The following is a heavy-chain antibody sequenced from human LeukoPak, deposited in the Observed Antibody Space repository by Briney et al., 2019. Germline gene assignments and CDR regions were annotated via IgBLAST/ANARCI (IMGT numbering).Heavy chain of an antibody. D-gene: IGHD6-19*01. CDR2: IIPLLGTA. J-gene: IGHJ4*02. CDR3: ARSSYHLRYSSGWYY. Sequence: ASVKVSCKASGGTFSSYAISWVRQAPGQGLEWMGGIIPLLGTANYAQKFQGRVTITADDPTSTAYMELSSLRSEDTAVYYCARSSYHLRYSSGWYYWGQGTLVTVSS. CDR1: GGTFSSYA. V-gene: IGHV1-69*13.